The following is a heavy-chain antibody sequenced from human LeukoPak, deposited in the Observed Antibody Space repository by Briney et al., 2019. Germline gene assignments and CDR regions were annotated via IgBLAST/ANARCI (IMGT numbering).Heavy chain of an antibody. Sequence: GASVKVSCKASGYSFTIYYIHWVRQAPGQGLEWMGLINPSGGSTNYAQKFQGRVTMTRDTSTSTVYMELSSLRSEDTAVYYCARGPRITIIRGGQWYSYMDVWGKGTTVTISS. CDR1: GYSFTIYY. J-gene: IGHJ6*03. CDR2: INPSGGST. CDR3: ARGPRITIIRGGQWYSYMDV. V-gene: IGHV1-46*01. D-gene: IGHD3-10*01.